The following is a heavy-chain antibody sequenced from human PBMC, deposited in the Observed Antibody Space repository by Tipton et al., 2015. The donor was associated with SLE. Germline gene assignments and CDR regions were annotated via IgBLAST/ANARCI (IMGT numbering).Heavy chain of an antibody. J-gene: IGHJ4*02. CDR1: RFTFSGFA. D-gene: IGHD5-12*01. CDR3: AKDRIVATITAFDY. V-gene: IGHV3-30-3*01. CDR2: ISYDGINK. Sequence: SLRLSCTASRFTFSGFAMHWVRQAPGKGLEWLAVISYDGINKFYADSVKGRFTISRDTSKNTVDLQMNSLRAEDTAVYYCAKDRIVATITAFDYWGQGTLVTVSS.